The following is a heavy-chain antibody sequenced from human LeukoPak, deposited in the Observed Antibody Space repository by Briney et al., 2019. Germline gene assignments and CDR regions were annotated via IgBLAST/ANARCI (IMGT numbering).Heavy chain of an antibody. CDR2: IYPSGRI. D-gene: IGHD3-22*01. CDR3: TREGYDRSGYFLDF. J-gene: IGHJ4*02. CDR1: SGSMTDSC. Sequence: SETLSLTCSVSSGSMTDSCWSWFRQAPGKGFEWLGFIYPSGRIEYSPSLRSRVSFSVATSRMEATVRLRSVTASDTAVYYCTREGYDRSGYFLDFWGQGILVTVSS. V-gene: IGHV4-59*12.